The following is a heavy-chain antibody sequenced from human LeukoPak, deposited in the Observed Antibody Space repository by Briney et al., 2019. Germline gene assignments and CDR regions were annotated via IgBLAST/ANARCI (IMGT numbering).Heavy chain of an antibody. V-gene: IGHV4-39*01. J-gene: IGHJ4*02. CDR1: GGSVGSSNYY. CDR2: IYYSGST. CDR3: ARHSSSTSPDRY. D-gene: IGHD2-2*01. Sequence: SETLSLTCTVSGGSVGSSNYYWGWIRQPPGKGLEWIGSIYYSGSTYYNPSLKSRVTISVDTSKNQFSLKLSSVTAADTAVYYCARHSSSTSPDRYWGQGPLVTVSS.